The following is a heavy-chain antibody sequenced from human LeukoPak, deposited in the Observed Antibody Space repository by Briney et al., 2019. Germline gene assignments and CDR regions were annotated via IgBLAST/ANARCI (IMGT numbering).Heavy chain of an antibody. V-gene: IGHV1-2*02. D-gene: IGHD5-12*01. Sequence: ASVKVSCKASGYTFTGYYMHWVRQAPGQGLEWMGWINPNSGGTNYAQKFQGRVTMTRDTSISTAYMELSRLRSDDTAVYYCARDLRGYSGYDSYHFDYWGQGTLVTVSS. J-gene: IGHJ4*02. CDR2: INPNSGGT. CDR1: GYTFTGYY. CDR3: ARDLRGYSGYDSYHFDY.